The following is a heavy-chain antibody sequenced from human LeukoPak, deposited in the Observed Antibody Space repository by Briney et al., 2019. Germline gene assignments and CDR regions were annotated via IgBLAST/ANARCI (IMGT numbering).Heavy chain of an antibody. V-gene: IGHV3-23*01. CDR2: ISGSGGST. J-gene: IGHJ5*02. CDR1: GFTFSSYA. CDR3: ARGLLWFGELSP. Sequence: GGSLRPSCAASGFTFSSYAMSWVRQAPGKGLEWVSAISGSGGSTYYADSVKGRFTISRDNSKNTLYLQMNSLRAEDTAVYYCARGLLWFGELSPWGQGTLVTVSS. D-gene: IGHD3-10*01.